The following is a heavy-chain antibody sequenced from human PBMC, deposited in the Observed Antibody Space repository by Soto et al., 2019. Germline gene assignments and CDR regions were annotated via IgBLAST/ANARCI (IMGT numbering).Heavy chain of an antibody. D-gene: IGHD4-4*01. CDR3: ARGTTHFDY. Sequence: SETLSLTCTVSGGSISSSDFYWGWLRQTPGKGLEFIGSMYYSGTTYYNPSLKSRVTISVDTSKNQFTLKLISVTAADTAVYYCARGTTHFDYWGQGALVTVSS. CDR2: MYYSGTT. CDR1: GGSISSSDFY. J-gene: IGHJ4*02. V-gene: IGHV4-39*01.